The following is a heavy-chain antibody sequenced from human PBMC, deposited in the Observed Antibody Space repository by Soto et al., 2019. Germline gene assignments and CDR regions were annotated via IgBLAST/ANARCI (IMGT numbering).Heavy chain of an antibody. J-gene: IGHJ4*02. CDR3: ARAYSSGWFSYFDF. CDR2: TYYRSGWSR. Sequence: SETLSLTCDISGFSISTDSAAWNWIRQSPSRGLEWLGRTYYRSGWSREYAVSVRGRININPDASKNQFSLQLNSVTPEDTAVYYCARAYSSGWFSYFDFWGQGTLVTVSS. CDR1: GFSISTDSAA. V-gene: IGHV6-1*01. D-gene: IGHD6-19*01.